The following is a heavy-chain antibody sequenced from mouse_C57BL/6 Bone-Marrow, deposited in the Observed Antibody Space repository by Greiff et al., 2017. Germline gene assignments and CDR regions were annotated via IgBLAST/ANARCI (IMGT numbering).Heavy chain of an antibody. D-gene: IGHD2-4*01. CDR2: IWTGGGT. J-gene: IGHJ3*01. V-gene: IGHV2-9-1*01. CDR3: ARSYDYDEGTWFAY. Sequence: VQLVESGPGLVAPSQSLSITCTVSGFSLTSYAISWVRQPPGKGLEWLGVIWTGGGTNYNSAHKSRLSISKDNSKSQVFLKMNSLQTDDTARYYCARSYDYDEGTWFAYWGQGTLVTVSA. CDR1: GFSLTSYA.